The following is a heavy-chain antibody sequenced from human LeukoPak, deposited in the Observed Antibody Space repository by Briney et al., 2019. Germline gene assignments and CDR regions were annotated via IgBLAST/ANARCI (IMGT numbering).Heavy chain of an antibody. CDR1: GYSFTSYW. CDR3: ARHGPDFWSGYVDY. J-gene: IGHJ4*02. V-gene: IGHV5-51*01. CDR2: IYPGDSDT. Sequence: GDSLKISCKASGYSFTSYWIGWVRQMPGKGLEWMGIIYPGDSDTRYSPPFQGQVTISADKSISSAYLQWSSLKASDTAMYYCARHGPDFWSGYVDYWGQGTLVTASS. D-gene: IGHD3-3*01.